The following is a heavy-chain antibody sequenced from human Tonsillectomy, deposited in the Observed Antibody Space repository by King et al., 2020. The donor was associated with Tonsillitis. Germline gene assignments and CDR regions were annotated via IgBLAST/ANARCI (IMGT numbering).Heavy chain of an antibody. Sequence: ITLKESGPTLVKPTQTLTLTCTFSGFSLSTSGVGLGWIRQPPGKALEWLALIYLDDDKRYSPSLKNRLTITKDTSKNQVVLTMTNMDPVDTATYYCAHSGAGFILRYFDPWGQGTLVTVSS. CDR3: AHSGAGFILRYFDP. D-gene: IGHD3-9*01. CDR2: IYLDDDK. J-gene: IGHJ5*02. V-gene: IGHV2-5*02. CDR1: GFSLSTSGVG.